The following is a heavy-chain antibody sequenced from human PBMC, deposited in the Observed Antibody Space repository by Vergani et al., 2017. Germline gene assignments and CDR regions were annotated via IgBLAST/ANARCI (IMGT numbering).Heavy chain of an antibody. CDR2: ISWNSGSI. J-gene: IGHJ4*02. D-gene: IGHD6-19*01. CDR3: AKAQLPEYSSGLDY. V-gene: IGHV3-9*01. CDR1: GFTFDDYA. Sequence: EVQLVESGGGLVQPGGSLRLSCAASGFTFDDYAMHWVRQAPGKGLEWVSGISWNSGSIGYADSVKGRFTISRDNAKNSLYLQMNSLRAEDTALYYCAKAQLPEYSSGLDYWGQGTLVTVSS.